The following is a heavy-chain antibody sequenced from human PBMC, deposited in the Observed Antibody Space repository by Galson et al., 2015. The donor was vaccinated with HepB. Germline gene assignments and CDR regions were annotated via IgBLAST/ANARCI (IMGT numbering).Heavy chain of an antibody. CDR1: GFTFSTYA. J-gene: IGHJ3*02. CDR2: ISSDGINI. CDR3: ARGGTMMQI. D-gene: IGHD3-22*01. V-gene: IGHV3-30*04. Sequence: SLRLSCAASGFTFSTYAIHWVRQAPGKGLEWVAVISSDGINIYYPDSLKGRFTVSRDNSRNTMFLQMNSLRVEDTAVYYCARGGTMMQIWGQGTMVTVSS.